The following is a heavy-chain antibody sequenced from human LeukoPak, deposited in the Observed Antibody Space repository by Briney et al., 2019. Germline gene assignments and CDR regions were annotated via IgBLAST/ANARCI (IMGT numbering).Heavy chain of an antibody. CDR1: GGPISSYY. D-gene: IGHD3-22*01. Sequence: SETLSLTCTVSGGPISSYYWSWIRQPPGKGLEWIGYIYYSGSTNYNPSLKSRVTISVDTSKNQFSLKLSSVTAADTAVYYCARVGYYYDSSGYGPYYFDYWGQGTLVTVSS. V-gene: IGHV4-59*01. CDR3: ARVGYYYDSSGYGPYYFDY. CDR2: IYYSGST. J-gene: IGHJ4*02.